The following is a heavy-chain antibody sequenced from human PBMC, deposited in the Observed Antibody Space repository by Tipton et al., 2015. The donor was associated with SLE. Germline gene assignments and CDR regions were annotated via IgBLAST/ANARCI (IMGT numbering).Heavy chain of an antibody. CDR2: IHYSGSA. V-gene: IGHV4-59*01. Sequence: TLSLTCNVSGGSINTYYWSWIRQPPGKGLEWIGYIHYSGSAYYNPSLKSRLTISVDTSKNQFSLKLNSVTAADTAMYYCAKERGRYQLLDAFDIWGQGTMVTVSS. D-gene: IGHD2-2*01. CDR3: AKERGRYQLLDAFDI. CDR1: GGSINTYY. J-gene: IGHJ3*02.